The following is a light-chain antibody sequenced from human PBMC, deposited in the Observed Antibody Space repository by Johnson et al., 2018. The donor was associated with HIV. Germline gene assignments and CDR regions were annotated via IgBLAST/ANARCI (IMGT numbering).Light chain of an antibody. V-gene: IGLV1-51*01. CDR1: SFNIGNNY. CDR3: GTWDSSLSAYV. J-gene: IGLJ1*01. Sequence: QSVLTQSPSVSAAPGQKVTISCSGSSFNIGNNYVSWYQQVPGTAPKLLIYENNKRPSGIPDRFSGSKSGTSATLGITGLQTGDEADYYCGTWDSSLSAYVFGTGTKVTVL. CDR2: ENN.